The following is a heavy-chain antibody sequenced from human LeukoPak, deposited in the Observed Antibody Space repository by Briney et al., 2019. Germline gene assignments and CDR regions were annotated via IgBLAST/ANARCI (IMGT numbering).Heavy chain of an antibody. V-gene: IGHV3-74*01. Sequence: PGGSLRLSCAASGFTFSSYWMHWVRQAPGKGLVWVSRINTDGSSTSYADSVKGRFTISRDNAKNTLYLQMNSLRAEDTAVYYCARDQEVAYYGSGSPGRPYYYYYMDVWGKGTTVTVSS. CDR3: ARDQEVAYYGSGSPGRPYYYYYMDV. D-gene: IGHD3-10*01. CDR2: INTDGSST. CDR1: GFTFSSYW. J-gene: IGHJ6*03.